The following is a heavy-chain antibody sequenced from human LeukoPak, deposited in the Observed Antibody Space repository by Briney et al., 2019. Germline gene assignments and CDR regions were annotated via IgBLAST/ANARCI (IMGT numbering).Heavy chain of an antibody. D-gene: IGHD3-22*01. CDR1: GYTFTSYG. V-gene: IGHV1-18*01. Sequence: VSVKVSCKASGYTFTSYGISWVRQAPGQGLEWMGWISAYNGNTNYAQKLQGRVTMTTDTSTSAAYMELRSLRSDDTAVYYCARFGGVADDSSGYPLFDYWGQGTLVTVSS. CDR3: ARFGGVADDSSGYPLFDY. CDR2: ISAYNGNT. J-gene: IGHJ4*02.